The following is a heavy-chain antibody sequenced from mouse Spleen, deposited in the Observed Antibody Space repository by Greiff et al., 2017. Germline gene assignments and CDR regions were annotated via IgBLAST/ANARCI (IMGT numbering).Heavy chain of an antibody. CDR3: ARRGTAQVLDY. V-gene: IGHV5-6*02. CDR2: ISSGGSYT. Sequence: EVNVVESGGDLVKPGGSLKLSCAASGFTFSNYGMSWVRQTPDKRLEWVATISSGGSYTYYPDSVKGRFTISRDNAKNALYLQMISLKSEDTAMYYCARRGTAQVLDYWGQGTTLTVSS. D-gene: IGHD3-2*02. CDR1: GFTFSNYG. J-gene: IGHJ2*01.